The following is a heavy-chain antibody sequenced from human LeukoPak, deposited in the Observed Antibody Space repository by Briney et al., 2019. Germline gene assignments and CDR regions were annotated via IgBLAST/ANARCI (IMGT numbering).Heavy chain of an antibody. CDR3: ASHGSGSYYKGVPWFDP. D-gene: IGHD3-10*01. V-gene: IGHV3-30-3*01. Sequence: GGSLRLSCAASGFTFSSYAMHGVRQAPGKGLEWVAVISYDGSNKYYADSVKGRFTISRDNSKNTLYLQMNSLRAEDTAVYYCASHGSGSYYKGVPWFDPWGQGTLVTVSS. J-gene: IGHJ5*02. CDR1: GFTFSSYA. CDR2: ISYDGSNK.